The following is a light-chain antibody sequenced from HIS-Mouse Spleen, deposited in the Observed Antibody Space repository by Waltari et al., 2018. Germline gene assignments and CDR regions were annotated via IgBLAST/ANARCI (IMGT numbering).Light chain of an antibody. CDR3: QAWDSSTGV. J-gene: IGLJ3*02. CDR2: DDS. CDR1: NIGSKS. V-gene: IGLV3-21*01. Sequence: SYVLTQPPSVSVAPGKTARITCGGNNIGSKSVHWYQQKPGQAPVLVVYDDSDRPSGIPERFSGSNSGNTATLTISGTQAMDEADYYCQAWDSSTGVFGGGTKLTVL.